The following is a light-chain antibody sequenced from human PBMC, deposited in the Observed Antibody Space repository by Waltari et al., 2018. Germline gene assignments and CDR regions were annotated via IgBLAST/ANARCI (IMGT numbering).Light chain of an antibody. CDR1: QSVGSQ. Sequence: EIVLTQSPATLSLTPGVRATLSCRASQSVGSQLAWYQQKSGQAPRLLICDASNRATGIPARFSGSGSGTDFTLTITSLEPEDFAVYYCQQRLSWPITFGGGTKVEIK. CDR3: QQRLSWPIT. V-gene: IGKV3-11*01. J-gene: IGKJ4*01. CDR2: DAS.